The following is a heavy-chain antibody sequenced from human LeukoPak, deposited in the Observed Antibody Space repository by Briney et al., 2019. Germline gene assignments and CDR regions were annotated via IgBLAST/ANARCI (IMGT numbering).Heavy chain of an antibody. Sequence: GGSLRLSCGASGFIFSSYWMHWVRQAPGKGLVWVSRTNSDGTTTNYADSVKGRFTISRDNAKNTLYLQMNSLRAEDTAVYYCVRVRDGYNSFFDYWGQGTLVTVSS. CDR1: GFIFSSYW. V-gene: IGHV3-74*01. CDR3: VRVRDGYNSFFDY. CDR2: TNSDGTTT. D-gene: IGHD5-24*01. J-gene: IGHJ4*02.